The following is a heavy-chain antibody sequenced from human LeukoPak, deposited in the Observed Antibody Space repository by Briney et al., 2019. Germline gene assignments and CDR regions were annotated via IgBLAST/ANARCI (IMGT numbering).Heavy chain of an antibody. V-gene: IGHV1-2*02. CDR3: ARANAPYCSSTSCLFDY. CDR2: INPDSGGT. D-gene: IGHD2-2*01. J-gene: IGHJ4*02. CDR1: GYTFTGYY. Sequence: ASVKVSCKASGYTFTGYYMHWVRQAPGQGLEWMAWINPDSGGTYYAQNFHDRITMTRDTSISTAYMELSRLRSDDTAIYYCARANAPYCSSTSCLFDYWGQGTLVTVSS.